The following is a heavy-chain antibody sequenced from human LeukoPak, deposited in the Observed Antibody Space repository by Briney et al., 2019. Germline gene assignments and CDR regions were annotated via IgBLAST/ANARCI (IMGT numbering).Heavy chain of an antibody. D-gene: IGHD1-26*01. J-gene: IGHJ5*02. CDR1: GGSISSSSYY. Sequence: PSETLSLTCTVSGGSISSSSYYWGWIRPPPGKGLEWVGSIYYSGSTYYNPSLKSRVTISVDTSKNQFSLKLSSVTAADTAVYYCARPKNSGSHYMAGNWFDPWGQGTLVTASS. CDR2: IYYSGST. V-gene: IGHV4-39*01. CDR3: ARPKNSGSHYMAGNWFDP.